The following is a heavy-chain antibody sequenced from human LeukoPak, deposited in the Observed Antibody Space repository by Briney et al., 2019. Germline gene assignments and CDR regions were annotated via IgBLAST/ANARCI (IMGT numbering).Heavy chain of an antibody. Sequence: QPGRSLRLCCAGSGVTLSDYGIHWVRQAPGKGLEWVAVISYDGSITFYGDSVKGRFTISRDNSKKTVDLQMNSLRAEDTAVYYCAKDFSGFGELLFFFGMDVWGQGTTVIVSS. J-gene: IGHJ6*02. V-gene: IGHV3-30*18. CDR3: AKDFSGFGELLFFFGMDV. CDR1: GVTLSDYG. CDR2: ISYDGSIT. D-gene: IGHD3-10*01.